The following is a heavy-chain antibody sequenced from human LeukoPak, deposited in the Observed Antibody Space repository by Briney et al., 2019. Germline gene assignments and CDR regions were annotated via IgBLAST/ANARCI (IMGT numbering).Heavy chain of an antibody. CDR1: GFTFTSYG. V-gene: IGHV1-18*01. Sequence: ASVKVSCKASGFTFTSYGISWVRQAPGQGLEWMGWSSAHNGGTNYAQNIQGRVTMTTDTSTTTAYMELRSLRSDDTAVYYCAREAYCSGGSCYPGALDTWGQGTMVTVSS. D-gene: IGHD2-15*01. CDR2: SSAHNGGT. CDR3: AREAYCSGGSCYPGALDT. J-gene: IGHJ3*02.